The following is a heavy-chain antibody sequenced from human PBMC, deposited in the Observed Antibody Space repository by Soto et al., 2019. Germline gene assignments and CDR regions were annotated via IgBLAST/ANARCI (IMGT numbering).Heavy chain of an antibody. Sequence: SQTLSLTCAISGDSVSSTGAAWNWIRPSPSRGLEWLGRTYYRSKWYNDYAASVQSRITINPDTSRNQFSLQLNSVTPEDTAVYYCARVGCSGGTCLDGWDVWGQGTTVTVS. CDR3: ARVGCSGGTCLDGWDV. J-gene: IGHJ6*02. D-gene: IGHD2-15*01. CDR1: GDSVSSTGAA. CDR2: TYYRSKWYN. V-gene: IGHV6-1*01.